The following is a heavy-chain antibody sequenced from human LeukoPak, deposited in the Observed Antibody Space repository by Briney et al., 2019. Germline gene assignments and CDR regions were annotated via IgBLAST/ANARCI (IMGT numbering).Heavy chain of an antibody. V-gene: IGHV1-2*02. CDR2: INPNSGGT. D-gene: IGHD3-22*01. J-gene: IGHJ5*02. Sequence: ASVKVSCKASGYTFTGYYMHWVRQAPGQGLEWMGWINPNSGGTNYAQKFQGRVTITRDTSISTAYMELSRLRSDDTAVYYCARWDYYDSSGYPTGGPYNWFDPWGQGTLVTVSS. CDR1: GYTFTGYY. CDR3: ARWDYYDSSGYPTGGPYNWFDP.